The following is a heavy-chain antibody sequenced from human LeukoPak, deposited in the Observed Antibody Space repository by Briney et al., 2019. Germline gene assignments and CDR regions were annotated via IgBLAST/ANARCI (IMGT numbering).Heavy chain of an antibody. CDR2: INHSGST. J-gene: IGHJ3*02. D-gene: IGHD3-10*01. V-gene: IGHV4-34*01. CDR3: AGNLLWFGENAFDI. CDR1: GGSFSGYY. Sequence: SETLSLTCAVYGGSFSGYYWSWIRQPPGKGLEWIGEINHSGSTNYNPSLKSRVTISVDTSKNQFSLKLSSVTAADTAVYHCAGNLLWFGENAFDIWGQGTMVTVSS.